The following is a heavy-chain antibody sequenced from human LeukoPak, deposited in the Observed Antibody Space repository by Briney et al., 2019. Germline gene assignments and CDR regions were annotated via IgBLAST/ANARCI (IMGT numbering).Heavy chain of an antibody. CDR1: GGSFSGYY. J-gene: IGHJ4*02. V-gene: IGHV4-34*01. Sequence: PSETLSLTCAVYGGSFSGYYWSWIRQPPGKGLEWIGSIYYSGSTYYNPSLKSRVTISVDTSKNQFSLKLSSVTAADTAVYYCARLALDDPDSSGWLFDYWGQGTLVTVSS. D-gene: IGHD6-19*01. CDR3: ARLALDDPDSSGWLFDY. CDR2: IYYSGST.